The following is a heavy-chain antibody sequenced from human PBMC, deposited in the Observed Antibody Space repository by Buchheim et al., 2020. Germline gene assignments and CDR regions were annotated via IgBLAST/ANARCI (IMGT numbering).Heavy chain of an antibody. CDR3: ARVGYYYGSGQRDYYYGMDV. CDR2: ISSSSSYI. D-gene: IGHD3-10*01. V-gene: IGHV3-21*01. CDR1: GFTFSSYS. J-gene: IGHJ6*02. Sequence: EVQLVESGGGLVKPGGSLRLSCAASGFTFSSYSMNWVRQAPGKGLEWVSSISSSSSYIYYADSVKGRFTISRDNAKNSLYLQMNSLRAEDTAVYYCARVGYYYGSGQRDYYYGMDVWGQGTT.